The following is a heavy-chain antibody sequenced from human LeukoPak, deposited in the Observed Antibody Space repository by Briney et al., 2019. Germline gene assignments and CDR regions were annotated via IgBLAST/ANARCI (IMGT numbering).Heavy chain of an antibody. J-gene: IGHJ2*01. CDR3: ARGKYYYDSSGYPVRYWYFDL. V-gene: IGHV4-4*07. D-gene: IGHD3-22*01. Sequence: SETLSLTCTVPGGSISSYYWSWIRQPAGKGLEWIGRIYTSGSTNYNPSLKRRVTMSVDTSKNQFSLKLSSVTAADTAVYYCARGKYYYDSSGYPVRYWYFDLWGRGTLVTVSS. CDR2: IYTSGST. CDR1: GGSISSYY.